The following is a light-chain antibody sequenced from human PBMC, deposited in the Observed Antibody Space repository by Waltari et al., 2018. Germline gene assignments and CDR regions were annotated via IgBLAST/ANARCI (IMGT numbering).Light chain of an antibody. V-gene: IGLV2-11*01. J-gene: IGLJ1*01. CDR2: DVY. Sequence: QSALTQPRSVSGSPGQSVTISCTGTSSDVGNYNYVSWYQQHPGKAPKVIIYDVYKRPSGVPDPFSGSKSGNTASLTISGLQAEDGADYYCCSYADTSTYVFGTGTQVLVL. CDR3: CSYADTSTYV. CDR1: SSDVGNYNY.